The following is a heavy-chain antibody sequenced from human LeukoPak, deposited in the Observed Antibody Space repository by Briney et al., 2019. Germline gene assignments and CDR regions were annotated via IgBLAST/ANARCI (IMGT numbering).Heavy chain of an antibody. CDR3: ARARPYYYGSGSYHWFDP. CDR1: GGSISSGGYP. J-gene: IGHJ5*02. Sequence: SETLSLTCAVSGGSISSGGYPWSWIRQPPGKGLEWIGYIYYSGSTYYNPSLKSRVTISVDTSKNQFSLKLSSVTAADTAVYYCARARPYYYGSGSYHWFDPWGQGTLVIVSS. CDR2: IYYSGST. D-gene: IGHD3-10*01. V-gene: IGHV4-61*08.